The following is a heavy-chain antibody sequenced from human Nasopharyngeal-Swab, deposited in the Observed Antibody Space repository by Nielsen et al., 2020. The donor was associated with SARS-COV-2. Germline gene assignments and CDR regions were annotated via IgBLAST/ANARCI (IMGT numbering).Heavy chain of an antibody. J-gene: IGHJ6*02. D-gene: IGHD3-10*01. CDR3: ASLLWFGELPSDYYYYGMDV. V-gene: IGHV3-11*04. CDR1: GFTFSDYY. CDR2: ISSSGSTI. Sequence: GESLKISCAASGFTFSDYYMSWIRQAPGKGLEWVSYISSSGSTIYYADSVKGRFTISRDNAKNSLYLQMNSLRAEDTAVCYCASLLWFGELPSDYYYYGMDVWGQGTTVTVSS.